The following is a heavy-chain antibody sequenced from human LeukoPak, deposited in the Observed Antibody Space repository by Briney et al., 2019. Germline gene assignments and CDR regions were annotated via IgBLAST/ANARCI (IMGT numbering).Heavy chain of an antibody. J-gene: IGHJ4*02. V-gene: IGHV4-39*01. CDR2: MHYSGST. Sequence: SETLSLTCTVSGASISSSGYYWGWIRQPPGKGLEWIGIMHYSGSTYYKPSLKSRVTISGDTSKNQFSLKLSSVTAADTALYYCARHYGSPNYYIDFRGQGTLVTVSS. CDR1: GASISSSGYY. CDR3: ARHYGSPNYYIDF. D-gene: IGHD3-10*01.